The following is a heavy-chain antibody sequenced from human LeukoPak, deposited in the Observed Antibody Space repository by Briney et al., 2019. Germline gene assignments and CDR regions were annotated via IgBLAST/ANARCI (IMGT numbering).Heavy chain of an antibody. CDR2: IKQDGTEK. CDR1: GFTFSSYA. Sequence: PGKSLRLSCEAPGFTFSSYAMHWVRQAPGKGLEWVANIKQDGTEKNYVDSVKGRFTISRDNAKNSLYLQLNSLRADDTAIYYCARDSRRVGATGGSDYWGQGSLVTVSS. D-gene: IGHD1-26*01. CDR3: ARDSRRVGATGGSDY. V-gene: IGHV3-7*03. J-gene: IGHJ4*02.